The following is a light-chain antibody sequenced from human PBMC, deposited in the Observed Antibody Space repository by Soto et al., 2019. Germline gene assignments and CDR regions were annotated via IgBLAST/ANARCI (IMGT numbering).Light chain of an antibody. CDR1: HSVSSS. CDR3: QHYNTWPWT. CDR2: GAS. V-gene: IGKV3-15*01. Sequence: EVVMTQSPATLSVSPGERATLSCRASHSVSSSLAWYQQKPGQAPRLLISGASTRAAGIPARFGGSGSGTEFTLTISSLQSEDFAVYYCQHYNTWPWTFGQGTKV. J-gene: IGKJ1*01.